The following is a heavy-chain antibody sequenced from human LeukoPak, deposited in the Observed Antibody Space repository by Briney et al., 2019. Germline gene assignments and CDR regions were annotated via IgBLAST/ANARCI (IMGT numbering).Heavy chain of an antibody. CDR3: ARGRGYSGYDPPYYFDY. CDR1: GYTFTGYY. Sequence: ASVTVSCKASGYTFTGYYLHWVRQAPGQGLEWMGWINPNSGGTNFAQKFQGRVTLTRDTSTSTAFMELRRLRSDDTAVHYCARGRGYSGYDPPYYFDYWGQGTLVTVSS. CDR2: INPNSGGT. J-gene: IGHJ4*02. D-gene: IGHD5-12*01. V-gene: IGHV1-2*02.